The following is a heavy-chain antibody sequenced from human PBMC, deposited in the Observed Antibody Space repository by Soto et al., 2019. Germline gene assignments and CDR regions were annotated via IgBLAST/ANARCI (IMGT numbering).Heavy chain of an antibody. D-gene: IGHD4-17*01. J-gene: IGHJ4*02. V-gene: IGHV3-7*05. CDR1: GFIFSGNW. Sequence: QPGGSLRLSCAASGFIFSGNWMSWVRQAPGKGLEWVANIKQDGSEKRYVDSVEGRFTISRDNAKNSLFLQMNSLVVEDTATYYCARYHFGDYAFDSWGQGT. CDR3: ARYHFGDYAFDS. CDR2: IKQDGSEK.